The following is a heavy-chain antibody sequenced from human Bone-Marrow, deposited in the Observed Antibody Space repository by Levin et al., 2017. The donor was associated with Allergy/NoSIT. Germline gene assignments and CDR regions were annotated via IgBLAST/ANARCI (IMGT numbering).Heavy chain of an antibody. J-gene: IGHJ4*02. CDR2: IYFTGSA. Sequence: SETLSLTCTVSGAPISASGYYWSWIRQYPGKGLEWIGYIYFTGSAYYNPSLKSRVSISVDTSKNQFSLKLSSVTAADTAVYYCARDYGDYYFDYWGPGTLVTVSS. CDR3: ARDYGDYYFDY. V-gene: IGHV4-31*03. D-gene: IGHD4-17*01. CDR1: GAPISASGYY.